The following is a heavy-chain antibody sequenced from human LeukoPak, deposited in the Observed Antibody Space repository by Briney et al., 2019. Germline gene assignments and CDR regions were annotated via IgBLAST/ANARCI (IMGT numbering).Heavy chain of an antibody. V-gene: IGHV3-30-3*01. D-gene: IGHD6-13*01. CDR1: GFTFSSYP. Sequence: GGSLRLSCAASGFTFSSYPMHWVRQAPGKGLEWVAVISYDGSNKYYADSVKAPLTICRDNSKNTLYLQMNSVRAEETAVYYCAKGGIGAATYWGQGTMVTVSS. CDR3: AKGGIGAATY. J-gene: IGHJ4*02. CDR2: ISYDGSNK.